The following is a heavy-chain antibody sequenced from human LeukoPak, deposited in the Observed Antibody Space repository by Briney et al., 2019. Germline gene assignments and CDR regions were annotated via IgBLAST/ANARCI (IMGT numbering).Heavy chain of an antibody. CDR1: GFTFDDYA. CDR2: ISGDGGST. Sequence: AGGSLRHSCAAPGFTFDDYAMHWVRQAPGKGLEWVSLISGDGGSTYYADSVKGRFTISRDNSKNSLYLQMNSLRTEDTALYYCAASLKLGNDYYYYYMDVWGKGTTVTVSS. CDR3: AASLKLGNDYYYYYMDV. V-gene: IGHV3-43*02. D-gene: IGHD7-27*01. J-gene: IGHJ6*03.